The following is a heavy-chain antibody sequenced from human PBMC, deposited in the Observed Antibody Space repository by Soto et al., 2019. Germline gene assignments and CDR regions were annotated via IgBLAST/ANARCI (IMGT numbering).Heavy chain of an antibody. CDR2: VSASGTT. CDR1: GGSVRDSY. Sequence: QVQLQASGPGLVKPSETLSLICTVSGGSVRDSYWTWIRQPPGKGLEWIGYVSASGTTKYSSSLKXXVXXSVDTSKNQFSLKVHSVTTADTAIYYCARVGHLNVYYASDYWGQGVLVTVSS. D-gene: IGHD1-26*01. V-gene: IGHV4-59*02. J-gene: IGHJ4*02. CDR3: ARVGHLNVYYASDY.